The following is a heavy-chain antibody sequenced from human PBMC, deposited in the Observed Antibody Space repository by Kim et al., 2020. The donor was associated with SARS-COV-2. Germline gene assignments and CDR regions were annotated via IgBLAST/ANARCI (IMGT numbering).Heavy chain of an antibody. D-gene: IGHD3-10*01. CDR2: ISYDGSNK. CDR1: GFTFSSYG. Sequence: GGSLRLSCAASGFTFSSYGMHWVRQAPGKGLEWVAVISYDGSNKYYADSVKGRFTISRDNSKNTLYLQMNSLRAEDTAVYYCAKDTMTSNYYGSGTEFDYWGQGTLVTVSS. V-gene: IGHV3-30*18. J-gene: IGHJ4*02. CDR3: AKDTMTSNYYGSGTEFDY.